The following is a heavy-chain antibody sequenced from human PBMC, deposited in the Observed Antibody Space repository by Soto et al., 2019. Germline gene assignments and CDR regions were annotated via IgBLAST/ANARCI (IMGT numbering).Heavy chain of an antibody. CDR1: GGSISSYY. D-gene: IGHD6-19*01. V-gene: IGHV4-59*01. J-gene: IGHJ5*01. CDR3: ARDRSSGWHPYGWFDS. CDR2: MYYSGST. Sequence: SETLSLTCTVSGGSISSYYWSWIRQPPGKGLEWIGYMYYSGSTNYNPSLKSRVTISVDTSKNQFALRLSSVTAADTAVYYCARDRSSGWHPYGWFDSWGQGTLVTVS.